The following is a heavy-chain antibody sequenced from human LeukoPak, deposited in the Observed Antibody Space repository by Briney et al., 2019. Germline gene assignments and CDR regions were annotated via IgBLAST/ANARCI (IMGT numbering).Heavy chain of an antibody. CDR1: GFTFSSYA. CDR3: AKDLYTYYDILTGYYRGDYFDH. J-gene: IGHJ4*02. D-gene: IGHD3-9*01. CDR2: ISGSGGST. Sequence: PGGSLRLSCAASGFTFSSYAMSWVRQAPGKGLEWVSAISGSGGSTYYADSVKGRFTISRDNSKNTLYLQMNSLRAEDTAVYYCAKDLYTYYDILTGYYRGDYFDHWGQGTLVTVSS. V-gene: IGHV3-23*01.